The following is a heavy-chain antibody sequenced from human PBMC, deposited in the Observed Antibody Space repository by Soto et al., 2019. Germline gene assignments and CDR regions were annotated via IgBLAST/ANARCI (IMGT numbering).Heavy chain of an antibody. J-gene: IGHJ4*02. CDR3: ARVRSSPFRYFDY. V-gene: IGHV4-38-2*01. Sequence: SETLSLTCDVSGYSISSGYYWGWIRQPPGKGLERIGSIYHSGSTYYNPSLKSRVTISVDTSKNQFSLKLSSVTAADTAVYYCARVRSSPFRYFDYWGQGTLVTVSS. CDR2: IYHSGST. CDR1: GYSISSGYY.